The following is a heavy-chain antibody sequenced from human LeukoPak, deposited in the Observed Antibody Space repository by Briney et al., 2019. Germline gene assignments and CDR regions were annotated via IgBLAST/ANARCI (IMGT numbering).Heavy chain of an antibody. CDR2: IYTSGST. D-gene: IGHD6-13*01. CDR1: GGSISSYY. CDR3: ARDRVAAAADY. J-gene: IGHJ4*02. Sequence: SETLSLTCTVSGGSISSYYWSWSRRPAGKGLEWIGRIYTSGSTNYNPSLKSRVTMSVDTSKNQFSLKLSSVTAADTAAYYCARDRVAAAADYWGQGTLVTVSS. V-gene: IGHV4-4*07.